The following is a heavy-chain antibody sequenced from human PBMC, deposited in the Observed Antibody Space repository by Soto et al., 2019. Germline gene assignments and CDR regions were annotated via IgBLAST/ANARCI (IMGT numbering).Heavy chain of an antibody. Sequence: ASVKVSCKASGYTFTGYYMHWVRQAPGQGLEWMGWMNPNSGNTGYAQKFQGRVTMTRNTSISTAYMELSSLRSEDTAVYYCARGDMTTVNHYYYYYMDVWGKGTTVTVSS. V-gene: IGHV1-8*02. CDR2: MNPNSGNT. CDR3: ARGDMTTVNHYYYYYMDV. CDR1: GYTFTGYY. J-gene: IGHJ6*03. D-gene: IGHD4-4*01.